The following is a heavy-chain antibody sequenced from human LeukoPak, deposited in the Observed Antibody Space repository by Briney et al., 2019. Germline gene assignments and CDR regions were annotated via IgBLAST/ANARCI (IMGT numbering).Heavy chain of an antibody. CDR1: GGSFGGYY. CDR2: INHSGST. CDR3: ARGRTYYDFWSGRPFDY. Sequence: SETLSLTCAVYGGSFGGYYWSWIRQPPGKGLEWIGEINHSGSTNYNPSLKSRVTISVDTSKNQFSLKLSSVTAADTAVYYCARGRTYYDFWSGRPFDYWGQGTLVTVSS. D-gene: IGHD3-3*01. V-gene: IGHV4-34*01. J-gene: IGHJ4*02.